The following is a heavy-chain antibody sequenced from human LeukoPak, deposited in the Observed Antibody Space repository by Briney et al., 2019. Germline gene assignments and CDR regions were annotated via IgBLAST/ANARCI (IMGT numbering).Heavy chain of an antibody. CDR1: GGTFSIYA. CDR2: IIPIFGTA. CDR3: AREYDSSGYPNDY. J-gene: IGHJ4*02. V-gene: IGHV1-69*13. Sequence: ASVNVSCKASGGTFSIYAISWVRQAPGQGLEWMGGIIPIFGTANYAQKFQGRVTITADESTSTAYMELSSLRSEDTAVYYCAREYDSSGYPNDYWGQGTLVTVSS. D-gene: IGHD3-22*01.